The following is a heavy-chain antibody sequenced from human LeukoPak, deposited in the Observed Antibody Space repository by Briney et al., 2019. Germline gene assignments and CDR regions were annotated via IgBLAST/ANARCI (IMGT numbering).Heavy chain of an antibody. D-gene: IGHD6-13*01. CDR3: ARGEQQLVLAFDI. CDR1: GGSISSYY. V-gene: IGHV4-59*01. J-gene: IGHJ3*02. CDR2: IYYSGST. Sequence: SETLSLNCTVSGGSISSYYWSWIRQPPGKGLEWIGYIYYSGSTNYNPSLKSRVTISVDTSKNQFSLKLSSVTAADTAVYYCARGEQQLVLAFDIWGQGTMVTVSS.